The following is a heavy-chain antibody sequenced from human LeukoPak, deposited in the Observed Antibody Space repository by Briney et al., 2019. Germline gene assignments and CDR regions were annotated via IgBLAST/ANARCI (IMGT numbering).Heavy chain of an antibody. Sequence: SQTLSLTCTVSGGSISIGGYYWSWIRQHPGKGLEWIGYIYYSGSTYYNPSLKSRVTISVDTSKNQFSLKLSSVTAADTAVYYCARDDRSYSYYYGMDVWGQGTTVTVSS. V-gene: IGHV4-31*03. J-gene: IGHJ6*02. CDR3: ARDDRSYSYYYGMDV. D-gene: IGHD3-10*01. CDR2: IYYSGST. CDR1: GGSISIGGYY.